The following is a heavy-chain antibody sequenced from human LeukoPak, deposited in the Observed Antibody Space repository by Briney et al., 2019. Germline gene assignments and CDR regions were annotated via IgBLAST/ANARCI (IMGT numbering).Heavy chain of an antibody. CDR2: IIPIFGTA. Sequence: GASVKVSCKASGGTFSSYAISWVRQAPGQGLGWMGGIIPIFGTANYAQKFQGRVTITTDESTSTAYMELSSLRSEDTAVYYCARVNWATVSTSYYFDYWGQGTLVTVSS. V-gene: IGHV1-69*05. CDR1: GGTFSSYA. D-gene: IGHD4-17*01. CDR3: ARVNWATVSTSYYFDY. J-gene: IGHJ4*02.